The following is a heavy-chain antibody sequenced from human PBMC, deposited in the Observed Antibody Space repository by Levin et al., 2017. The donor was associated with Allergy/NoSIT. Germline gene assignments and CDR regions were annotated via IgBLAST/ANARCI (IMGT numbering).Heavy chain of an antibody. CDR2: ISHTGTGT. CDR1: GFTFSNYA. D-gene: IGHD3-16*01. Sequence: GGSLRLSCAASGFTFSNYAMSWVRQAPGRGLEWVATISHTGTGTNYADSVKGRFTISRDIFKNTLHLQMNSLSVEDTAIYYCARDREAFLWDIIHWFSRWGQGTVVTVPS. CDR3: ARDREAFLWDIIHWFSR. V-gene: IGHV3-23*01. J-gene: IGHJ1*01.